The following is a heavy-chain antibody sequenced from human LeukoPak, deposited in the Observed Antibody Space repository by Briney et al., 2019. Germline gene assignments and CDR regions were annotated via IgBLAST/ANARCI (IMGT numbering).Heavy chain of an antibody. CDR3: ARVPGPYTTSRFDF. CDR1: GYTFTGYY. V-gene: IGHV1-2*02. D-gene: IGHD2-2*02. J-gene: IGHJ4*02. Sequence: GASVKVSCKTSGYTFTGYYLHWVRQAPGQRAEWMGRIDPDSGGTHYGQKFQGRVTVTRDTSMTTVYMELSGLTSDDTAVYYCARVPGPYTTSRFDFWGQGTLVTVSS. CDR2: IDPDSGGT.